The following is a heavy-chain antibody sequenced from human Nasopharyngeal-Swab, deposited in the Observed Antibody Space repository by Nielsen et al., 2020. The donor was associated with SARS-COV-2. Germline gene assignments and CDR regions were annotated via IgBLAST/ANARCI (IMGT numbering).Heavy chain of an antibody. J-gene: IGHJ6*02. V-gene: IGHV1-46*01. CDR2: INPSGGST. Sequence: WLRQAPGQGLEWMGIINPSGGSTSYAQKFQGRVTMTRDTSTSTVYMELSSLRSEDTAVYYCSREDYYDISGYPPYYYYGMDVWGQGTTVTVSS. D-gene: IGHD3-22*01. CDR3: SREDYYDISGYPPYYYYGMDV.